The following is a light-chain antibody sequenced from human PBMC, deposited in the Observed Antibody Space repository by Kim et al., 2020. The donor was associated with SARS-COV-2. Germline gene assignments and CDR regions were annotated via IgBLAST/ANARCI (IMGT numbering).Light chain of an antibody. V-gene: IGKV3-20*01. Sequence: EIVLTQSPGTLSLSPGERATLSCRASQSVSSSYLAWYQHKPGQAPRLLIYGASSRATGIPDRFSGSGSGTDFTLTISRLEPEDFAVYYCQQYGSSPPWTFGQGTKVYIK. CDR2: GAS. CDR3: QQYGSSPPWT. CDR1: QSVSSSY. J-gene: IGKJ1*01.